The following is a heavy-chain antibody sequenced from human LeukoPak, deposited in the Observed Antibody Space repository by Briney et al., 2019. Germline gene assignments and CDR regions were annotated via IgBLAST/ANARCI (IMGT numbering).Heavy chain of an antibody. CDR3: ARVQWWFYYYGMDV. Sequence: PSETLSLTCAVYGGSFSGYYWGWIRQPPGKGLEWIGEINHSGSTNYNPSLKSRVTISVDTSKNQFSLKLSSVTAADTAVYYCARVQWWFYYYGMDVWGQGTTVTVSS. D-gene: IGHD2-15*01. V-gene: IGHV4-34*01. CDR2: INHSGST. CDR1: GGSFSGYY. J-gene: IGHJ6*02.